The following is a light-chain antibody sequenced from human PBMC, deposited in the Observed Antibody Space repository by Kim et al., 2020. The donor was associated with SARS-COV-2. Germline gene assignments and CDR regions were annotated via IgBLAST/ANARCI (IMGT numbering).Light chain of an antibody. Sequence: ASVGDRVTITGRASQAIRNDLVWYQHRPGKAPKLLIYAASTLQTGVPSTFSGTGSGTNFTLTISSLQPEDFATYYCLQDYDYPLTFGQGTKVDIK. J-gene: IGKJ1*01. CDR2: AAS. CDR3: LQDYDYPLT. V-gene: IGKV1-6*01. CDR1: QAIRND.